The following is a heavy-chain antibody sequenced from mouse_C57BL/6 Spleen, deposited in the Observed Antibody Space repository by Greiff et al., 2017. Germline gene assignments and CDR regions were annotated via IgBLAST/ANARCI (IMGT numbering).Heavy chain of an antibody. CDR1: GYTFTSYW. CDR3: ARFALYYGSTYAMDY. J-gene: IGHJ4*01. CDR2: IYPSDSET. D-gene: IGHD1-1*01. Sequence: VQLQQPGAELVRPGSSVKLSCKASGYTFTSYWMDWVKQRPGQGLEWIGNIYPSDSETHYNQKFKDKATLTVDKSSSTAYMQLSSLTSEDSAVYYCARFALYYGSTYAMDYWGQGTSVTVSS. V-gene: IGHV1-61*01.